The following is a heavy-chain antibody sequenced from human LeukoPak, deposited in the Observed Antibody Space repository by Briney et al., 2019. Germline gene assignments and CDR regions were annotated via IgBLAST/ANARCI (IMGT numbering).Heavy chain of an antibody. J-gene: IGHJ6*03. CDR1: GYTFTSYD. V-gene: IGHV1-8*01. Sequence: EASVKVSCKASGYTFTSYDINWVRQATGQGLEWMGWMNPNSGNTGYAQKFQGRVTMTRNTSISTAYMELSSLRSEDTAVYYCARVADLYDFWSGYYPGRFYYYYYMDVWGKGTTVTVSS. D-gene: IGHD3-3*01. CDR3: ARVADLYDFWSGYYPGRFYYYYYMDV. CDR2: MNPNSGNT.